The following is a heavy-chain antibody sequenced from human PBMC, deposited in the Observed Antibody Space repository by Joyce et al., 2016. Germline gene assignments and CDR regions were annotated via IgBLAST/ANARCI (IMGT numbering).Heavy chain of an antibody. CDR3: ARLSSGWYSMDV. D-gene: IGHD6-19*01. CDR2: ISAYNGNT. CDR1: GYTFTTYG. Sequence: VKVSCKASGYTFTTYGITWVRQAPGQRPEWMGWISAYNGNTKYAQKFQGRVTMTTDTSTSTAYMEVRSLRSDDTAVYYCARLSSGWYSMDVWGQGTTVTVSS. V-gene: IGHV1-18*04. J-gene: IGHJ6*02.